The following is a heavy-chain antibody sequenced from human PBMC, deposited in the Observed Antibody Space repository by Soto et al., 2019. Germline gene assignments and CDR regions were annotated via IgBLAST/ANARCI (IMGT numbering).Heavy chain of an antibody. D-gene: IGHD4-17*01. CDR2: ISGSGDST. Sequence: EVQLLESGGGLVQPGGSLRLSCAASGFTFSSYVMSWVRQAPGKGLEWVSAISGSGDSTYYADSVKGRFTISRDNSKNTLSLQMNSRRAEDTAVHYCAQANYGDPPNPFDYWGQGTLVTVSS. CDR1: GFTFSSYV. J-gene: IGHJ4*02. V-gene: IGHV3-23*01. CDR3: AQANYGDPPNPFDY.